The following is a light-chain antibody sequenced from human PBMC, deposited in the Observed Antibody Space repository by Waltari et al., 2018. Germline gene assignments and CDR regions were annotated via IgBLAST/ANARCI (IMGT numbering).Light chain of an antibody. V-gene: IGKV3D-20*02. CDR3: QQYNNWPGT. Sequence: EIVLTQSPATLSLSPGEGATLSCRTSQNVRNLAWYQQKPGQAPRLLIYDASTRVPGIPDRFSGGGSGTDFTLTISRLEPADFAVYSCQQYNNWPGTFGQGTKVEIK. J-gene: IGKJ1*01. CDR1: QNVRN. CDR2: DAS.